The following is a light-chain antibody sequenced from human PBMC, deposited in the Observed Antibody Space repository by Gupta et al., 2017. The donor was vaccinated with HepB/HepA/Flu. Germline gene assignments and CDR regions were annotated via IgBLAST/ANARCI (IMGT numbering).Light chain of an antibody. CDR2: DAS. V-gene: IGKV3-11*01. CDR3: LQRSNWAIT. J-gene: IGKJ4*01. CDR1: QSVSSY. Sequence: EIVLTQSPTTLSLSPGERATLSCRASQSVSSYLAWYQQKPGQAPRLLIYDASNRATGIPARFSGSGSGTDFTLTISSLEPEDFAVYYCLQRSNWAITFGGGTKVEIK.